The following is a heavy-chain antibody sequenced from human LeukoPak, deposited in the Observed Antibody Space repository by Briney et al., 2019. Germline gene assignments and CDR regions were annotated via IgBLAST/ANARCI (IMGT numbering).Heavy chain of an antibody. CDR3: ARDPVNYYGSGSYYNEDY. D-gene: IGHD3-10*01. J-gene: IGHJ4*02. Sequence: GGSLRLSCAASGFTFSSYSMNWVRQAPGKGLEWVSSISSSSSYIYYADSVKGRFTISRDNAKNSLYLQMNSLRAEDTAVYYCARDPVNYYGSGSYYNEDYWGQGTLVTVSS. CDR2: ISSSSSYI. V-gene: IGHV3-21*01. CDR1: GFTFSSYS.